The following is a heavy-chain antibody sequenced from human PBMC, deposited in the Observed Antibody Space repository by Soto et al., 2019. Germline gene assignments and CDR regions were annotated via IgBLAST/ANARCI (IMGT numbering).Heavy chain of an antibody. Sequence: LRLSCAASGFTVSSNYMSWVRQAPGKGLEWVSVIYSGGSTYYADSVKGRFTISRDNSKNTLYLQMNSLRAEDTAVYYCAREGSGRYDILTGYRYYYGMDVWGQGTTVTVSS. CDR2: IYSGGST. J-gene: IGHJ6*02. D-gene: IGHD3-9*01. CDR3: AREGSGRYDILTGYRYYYGMDV. CDR1: GFTVSSNY. V-gene: IGHV3-66*01.